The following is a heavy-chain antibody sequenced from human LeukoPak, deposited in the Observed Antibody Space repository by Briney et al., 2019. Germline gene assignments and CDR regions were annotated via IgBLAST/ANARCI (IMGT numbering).Heavy chain of an antibody. CDR2: INPNSGGT. D-gene: IGHD3-3*02. CDR1: GYTFTSYG. J-gene: IGHJ2*01. V-gene: IGHV1-2*04. Sequence: ASVKVSCKASGYTFTSYGISWVRQAPGQGLEWMGWINPNSGGTNYAQKFQGWVTMTRDTSISTAYMELSRLRSDDTAVYYCARAGELQGAFGYFDLWGRGTLVTVSS. CDR3: ARAGELQGAFGYFDL.